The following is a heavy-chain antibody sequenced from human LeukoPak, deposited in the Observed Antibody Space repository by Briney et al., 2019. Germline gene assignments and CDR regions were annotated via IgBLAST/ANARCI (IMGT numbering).Heavy chain of an antibody. J-gene: IGHJ3*02. V-gene: IGHV3-21*01. CDR3: AKDKFRGDIVGATFGAFDI. CDR1: GFTFSGSA. Sequence: GGSLRLSCAASGFTFSGSAMHWVRQASGKGLEWVSSISSSSSYIYYADSVKGRFTISRDNAKNSLYLQMSSLRAEDTAVYYCAKDKFRGDIVGATFGAFDIWGQGTMVTVSS. CDR2: ISSSSSYI. D-gene: IGHD1-26*01.